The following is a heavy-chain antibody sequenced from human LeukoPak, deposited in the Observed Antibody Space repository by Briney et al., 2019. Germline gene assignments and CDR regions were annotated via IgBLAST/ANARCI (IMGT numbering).Heavy chain of an antibody. CDR1: GFTFDDYA. D-gene: IGHD6-13*01. Sequence: GSLRLSCAASGFTFDDYAMHWVRQAPGKGLEWVSLISWDGGSTYYADSVKGRFTVSRDNSKNSLYLQMNSLRAEDTALYYCAKAARGYYYYMDVWGKGTTVTVSS. V-gene: IGHV3-43D*03. CDR2: ISWDGGST. CDR3: AKAARGYYYYMDV. J-gene: IGHJ6*03.